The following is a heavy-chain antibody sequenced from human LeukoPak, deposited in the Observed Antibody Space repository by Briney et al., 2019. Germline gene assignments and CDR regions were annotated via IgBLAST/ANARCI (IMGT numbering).Heavy chain of an antibody. CDR3: TYYYDSSTYYHVDY. J-gene: IGHJ4*02. Sequence: GGSLRLSCAASGFTFSNAWMSWVRQVPGKGLDWVGRIKSKTNGGTTDHAAPVKGRFTISRDDSKSKLYLQMNSLKTEDTAVYSCTYYYDSSTYYHVDYWGQGTLVTVSS. V-gene: IGHV3-15*01. D-gene: IGHD3-22*01. CDR2: IKSKTNGGTT. CDR1: GFTFSNAW.